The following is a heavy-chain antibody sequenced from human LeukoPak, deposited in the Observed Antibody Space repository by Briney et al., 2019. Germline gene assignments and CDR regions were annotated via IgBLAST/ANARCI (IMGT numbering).Heavy chain of an antibody. CDR2: ISSSSSYI. CDR3: ARRRDGYKDAFDI. Sequence: GGSLRLSCAASGFTFSSYSMNWVRQAPGKGLEWVSSISSSSSYIYYADSVKGRFTISRDNAKNSLYLQMNSLRAEDTAVYYCARRRDGYKDAFDIWGQGTMVTASS. J-gene: IGHJ3*02. CDR1: GFTFSSYS. V-gene: IGHV3-21*01. D-gene: IGHD5-24*01.